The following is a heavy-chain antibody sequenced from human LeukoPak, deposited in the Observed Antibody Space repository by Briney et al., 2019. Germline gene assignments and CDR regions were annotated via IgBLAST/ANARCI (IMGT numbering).Heavy chain of an antibody. Sequence: GGSLRRSCAASGVTFSSYERNWVRQAPGKGLEWVSYISSSSSTIYYADSVKGRFTISRDNAKNSLYLQMNSLRAEDTAVYYCARGLDYWGQGTLVTVSS. V-gene: IGHV3-48*03. CDR2: ISSSSSTI. CDR3: ARGLDY. J-gene: IGHJ4*02. CDR1: GVTFSSYE.